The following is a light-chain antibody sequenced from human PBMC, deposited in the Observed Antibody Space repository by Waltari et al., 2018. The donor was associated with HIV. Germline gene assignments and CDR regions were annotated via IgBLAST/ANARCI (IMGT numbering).Light chain of an antibody. CDR2: NNN. V-gene: IGLV1-44*01. Sequence: QSVLTQPPSASGTPGQRVTISCSGRSSNLGSNTVNWYQQLPGTAPKLLTYNNNQRPSGVPDRFSGSKSGTSASLAISGLQSEDEADYYCAAWDDSLNGVVVGGGTKLTVL. CDR1: SSNLGSNT. J-gene: IGLJ2*01. CDR3: AAWDDSLNGVV.